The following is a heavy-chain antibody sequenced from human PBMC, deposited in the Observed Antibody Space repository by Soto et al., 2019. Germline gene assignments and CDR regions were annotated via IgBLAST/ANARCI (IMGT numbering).Heavy chain of an antibody. Sequence: GASVEVSCKXSGYTFTNYGITWVRQAPGQGLKWMGWISAYNGDTNYAQKFQGRVIMTTDTSTTTAYMELRSLRSDDTAVYYCARGPAGGLRGGVSYWGQGTLVPSP. CDR1: GYTFTNYG. D-gene: IGHD6-25*01. CDR3: ARGPAGGLRGGVSY. J-gene: IGHJ4*02. CDR2: ISAYNGDT. V-gene: IGHV1-18*04.